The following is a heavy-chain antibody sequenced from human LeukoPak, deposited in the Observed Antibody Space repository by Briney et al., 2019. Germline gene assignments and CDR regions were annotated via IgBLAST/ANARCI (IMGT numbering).Heavy chain of an antibody. CDR1: GFTLSSYA. D-gene: IGHD3-10*01. J-gene: IGHJ4*02. V-gene: IGHV3-23*01. CDR3: AKAPPYYYGSGSYYTRNYFDY. Sequence: PGGSLRLSCAASGFTLSSYAMSWVHQAPGKGLEWVSAISGSGGSTYYADSVKGRFTISRDNSKNTLYLQMNSLRAEDTAVYYCAKAPPYYYGSGSYYTRNYFDYWGQGTLVTVSS. CDR2: ISGSGGST.